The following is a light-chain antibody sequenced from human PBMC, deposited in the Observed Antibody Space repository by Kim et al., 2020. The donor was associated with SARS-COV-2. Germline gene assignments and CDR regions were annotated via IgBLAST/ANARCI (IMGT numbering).Light chain of an antibody. CDR1: QIVSTSY. V-gene: IGKV3-20*01. J-gene: IGKJ2*01. CDR2: GAF. Sequence: EIVLTQSPGTLSLSPGERATFSCRASQIVSTSYLAWYLQKPVQPPRLLIYGAFNRAIGIPDRFSGSGSGTDFTLTISRLEPDDFALYYCQYYDDWYTFGQGTKLEI. CDR3: QYYDDWYT.